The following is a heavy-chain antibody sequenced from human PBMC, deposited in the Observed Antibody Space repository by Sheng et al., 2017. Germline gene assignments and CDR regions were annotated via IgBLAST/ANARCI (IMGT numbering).Heavy chain of an antibody. V-gene: IGHV3-53*01. CDR1: GFTVSSNY. CDR2: IYSGGST. J-gene: IGHJ5*02. CDR3: ARDLEGHNWFDP. Sequence: EVQLVESGGGLIQPGGSLRFSCAASGFTVSSNYMSWVRQAPGKGLEWVSVIYSGGSTYYADSVKGRFTISRDNSKNTLYLQMNSLRAEDTAVYYCARDLEGHNWFDPWGQGTLVTVSS.